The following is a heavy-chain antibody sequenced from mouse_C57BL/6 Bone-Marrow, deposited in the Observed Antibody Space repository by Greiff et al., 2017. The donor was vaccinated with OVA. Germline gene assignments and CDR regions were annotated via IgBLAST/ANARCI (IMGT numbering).Heavy chain of an antibody. V-gene: IGHV1-55*01. J-gene: IGHJ2*01. CDR2: IYPGSGST. Sequence: QVQLQQPGAELVKPGASVKMSCKASGYTFTSYWITWVKQRPGQGLEWIGDIYPGSGSTNYNEKFKGKATLTADKSSSTAYMQLNSLTSEDSAVYFCASTAFDYWGQGTTLTVSS. CDR3: ASTAFDY. D-gene: IGHD1-2*01. CDR1: GYTFTSYW.